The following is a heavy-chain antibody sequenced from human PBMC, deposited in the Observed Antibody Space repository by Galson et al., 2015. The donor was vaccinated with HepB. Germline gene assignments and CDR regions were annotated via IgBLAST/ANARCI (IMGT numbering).Heavy chain of an antibody. CDR1: GITFSGCS. V-gene: IGHV3-48*02. CDR2: ISSSGTGI. J-gene: IGHJ4*02. D-gene: IGHD4/OR15-4a*01. Sequence: SLRLSCAASGITFSGCSMNWVRPAPGKGLEWVSYISSSGTGIHYADSVKGRFTISRDNAKNSLYLQMNSLRDEDTAVYYCARATYGGWNGFDYWGQGTLVTVSS. CDR3: ARATYGGWNGFDY.